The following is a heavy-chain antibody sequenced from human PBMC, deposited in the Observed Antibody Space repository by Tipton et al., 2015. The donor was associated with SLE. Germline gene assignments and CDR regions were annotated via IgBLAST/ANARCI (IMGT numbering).Heavy chain of an antibody. J-gene: IGHJ3*02. CDR3: ARASSSSAFDI. V-gene: IGHV4-34*01. CDR2: INHSGST. Sequence: TLSLTCAVYGGSFSGYYWSWIRQPPGKGLEWIGEINHSGSTNYNPSLKSRVTISVDTSKNPFSLKLSSVTAADTAVYYCARASSSSAFDIWGQGTMVTVSS. CDR1: GGSFSGYY. D-gene: IGHD6-6*01.